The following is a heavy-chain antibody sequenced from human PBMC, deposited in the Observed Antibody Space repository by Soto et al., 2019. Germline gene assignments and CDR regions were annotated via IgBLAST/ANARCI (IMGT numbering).Heavy chain of an antibody. CDR1: GGSFSGFY. V-gene: IGHV4-34*01. J-gene: IGHJ2*01. Sequence: QVQLHQWGTELLKPSETLSLTCAVDGGSFSGFYWNWIRQTPGKGLEWIGEIVQSGGRQSGSTNYNPSLESRVIISGDTSKNQMSLTLSSVTAADTALYYCARGLKVGTTIYWYFDLWGRGTLVTVSS. CDR2: IVQSGGRQSGST. CDR3: ARGLKVGTTIYWYFDL. D-gene: IGHD1-26*01.